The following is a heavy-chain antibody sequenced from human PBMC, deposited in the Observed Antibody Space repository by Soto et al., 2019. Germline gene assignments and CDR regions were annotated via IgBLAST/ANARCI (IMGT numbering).Heavy chain of an antibody. CDR2: IIPSFGVT. J-gene: IGHJ4*02. V-gene: IGHV1-46*01. Sequence: GASVKVSCKASGYTFTKFHIHWVRQAPGQGLEWMGRIIPSFGVTSDAQRFQGRITITGDESTSTVYMELSSLTSEDTAVYYCARDEMSGYDLLYWGQGTLVTVSS. CDR3: ARDEMSGYDLLY. D-gene: IGHD5-12*01. CDR1: GYTFTKFH.